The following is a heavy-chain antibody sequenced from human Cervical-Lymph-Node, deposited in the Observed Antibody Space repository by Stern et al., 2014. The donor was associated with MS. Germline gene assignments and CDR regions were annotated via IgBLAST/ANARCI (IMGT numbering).Heavy chain of an antibody. Sequence: VQLVESGGALVQPGGSQRLSCVASGSTFSSSLMSWVRQAFGTGLEWVVNIKRDGSETFYLDSVKGRFTISRDNAKNSLYLEMNSLRAEDTAMYYCTRFLQSGWSDLFDSWGRGTLVTVSS. CDR2: IKRDGSET. CDR1: GSTFSSSL. CDR3: TRFLQSGWSDLFDS. D-gene: IGHD6-19*01. V-gene: IGHV3-7*01. J-gene: IGHJ5*01.